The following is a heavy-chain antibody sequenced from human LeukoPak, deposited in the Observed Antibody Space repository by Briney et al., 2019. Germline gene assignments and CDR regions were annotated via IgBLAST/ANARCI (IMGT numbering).Heavy chain of an antibody. CDR3: ARGQSLDP. V-gene: IGHV3-23*01. CDR1: GITFSSYG. J-gene: IGHJ5*02. CDR2: ISGSGGST. Sequence: PGGSLRLSCAASGITFSSYGMSWVRQAPGKGLEWVSAISGSGGSTYYADSVKGRFTISRDNSNHTVYLQMDSLRDEDTAVYYCARGQSLDPWGQGNLVVVSS.